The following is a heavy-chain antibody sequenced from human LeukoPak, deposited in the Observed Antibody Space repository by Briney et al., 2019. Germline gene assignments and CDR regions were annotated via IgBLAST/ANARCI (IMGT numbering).Heavy chain of an antibody. V-gene: IGHV1-18*01. CDR2: ISDYNGNT. D-gene: IGHD6-13*01. J-gene: IGHJ6*03. Sequence: ASVKVSCKASGYTFTSYGISWVRQAPGQGLEWMGWISDYNGNTNYAQKFQGRVTMTTDTSTSTAYMELRSLRSDDTAVYYCARDKAGYSSLMDVWGKGTTVTISS. CDR1: GYTFTSYG. CDR3: ARDKAGYSSLMDV.